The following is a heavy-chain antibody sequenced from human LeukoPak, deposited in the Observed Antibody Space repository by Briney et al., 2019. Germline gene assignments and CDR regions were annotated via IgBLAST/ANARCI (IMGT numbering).Heavy chain of an antibody. Sequence: AGGSLRLSCAAPGFTFSSYAMSWVRQAPGKGLEWVSAISGSGGSTYYADSVKGRFTISRDNAKNSLYLQMNSLRAEDTAVYYCARDLGQSSGYYPPRDWGQGTLVTVSS. CDR2: ISGSGGST. J-gene: IGHJ4*02. CDR1: GFTFSSYA. CDR3: ARDLGQSSGYYPPRD. V-gene: IGHV3-23*01. D-gene: IGHD3-22*01.